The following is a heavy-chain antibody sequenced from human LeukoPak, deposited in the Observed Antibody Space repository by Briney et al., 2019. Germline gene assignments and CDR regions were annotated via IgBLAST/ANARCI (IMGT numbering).Heavy chain of an antibody. V-gene: IGHV1-69*05. Sequence: SVNVSCKASGGTFSSYAISWVRQAPGQGLEWMGAIIPIFGTANYAQMFQGRVTITTDESTSTAYMELSSLRSEDTAVYCCARDHTGYSSSWFDYWGQGTLVTVSS. CDR2: IIPIFGTA. CDR1: GGTFSSYA. CDR3: ARDHTGYSSSWFDY. D-gene: IGHD6-13*01. J-gene: IGHJ4*02.